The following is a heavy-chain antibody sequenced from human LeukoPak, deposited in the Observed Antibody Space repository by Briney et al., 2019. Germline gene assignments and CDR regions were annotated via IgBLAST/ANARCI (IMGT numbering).Heavy chain of an antibody. Sequence: GASVKVSCKASGGTFSSDSFSWVRQAPGQGLEWMEGIIPVFGTARYSQKFQGRVTITTDESTSTAYMEVRSLRSDDTAVYYCARGRHDITMIVVIMTAVSYYLDVWGKGTTVTVS. J-gene: IGHJ6*03. CDR3: ARGRHDITMIVVIMTAVSYYLDV. V-gene: IGHV1-69*05. CDR1: GGTFSSDS. CDR2: IIPVFGTA. D-gene: IGHD3-22*01.